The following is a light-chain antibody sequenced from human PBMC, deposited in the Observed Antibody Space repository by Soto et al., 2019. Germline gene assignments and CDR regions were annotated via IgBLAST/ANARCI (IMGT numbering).Light chain of an antibody. CDR3: QQYNNWPRT. J-gene: IGKJ1*01. Sequence: EIVITQSPATLSVSPGERATLSCRASQSVSSKLAWYQQKLGQAPRLLIHGASTRATGIPARFSGSGSGTEFTLTISSLQSEDFAVYYCQQYNNWPRTFGQGTKVDIK. CDR2: GAS. V-gene: IGKV3-15*01. CDR1: QSVSSK.